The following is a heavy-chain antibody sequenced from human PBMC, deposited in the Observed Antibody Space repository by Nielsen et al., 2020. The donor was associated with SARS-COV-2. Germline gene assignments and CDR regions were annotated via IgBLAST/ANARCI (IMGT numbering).Heavy chain of an antibody. CDR2: ISHDGSNK. V-gene: IGHV3-30*18. CDR3: AKDGDYGSGSYYTLFYYYYGMDV. Sequence: GGSLRLSCAASGFTFSSYGMHWVRQAPGKGLEWVAVISHDGSNKYYADSVKGRFTISRDNSKNTLYLQMNSLRAEDTAVYYCAKDGDYGSGSYYTLFYYYYGMDVWGQGTTVTVSS. CDR1: GFTFSSYG. D-gene: IGHD3-10*01. J-gene: IGHJ6*02.